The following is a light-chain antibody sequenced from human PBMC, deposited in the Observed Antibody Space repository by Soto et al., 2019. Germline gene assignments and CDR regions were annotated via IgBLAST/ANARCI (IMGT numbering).Light chain of an antibody. CDR1: QSVSSY. J-gene: IGKJ5*01. CDR3: QQYNNWPPIT. Sequence: ETVLTQAPATPSLSPGERATPSCRASQSVSSYLAWYQQKPGQAPRLLIYDASNRATGIPARFSGSGSGTEFTLTISSLQSEDFAVYYCQQYNNWPPITFGQGTRLEIK. V-gene: IGKV3-11*01. CDR2: DAS.